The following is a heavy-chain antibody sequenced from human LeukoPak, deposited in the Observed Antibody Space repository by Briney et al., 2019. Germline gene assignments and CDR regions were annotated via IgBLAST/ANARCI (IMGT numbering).Heavy chain of an antibody. V-gene: IGHV1-69*06. CDR3: ARCSGSYYYYYGMDV. CDR1: GGTFSIYT. J-gene: IGHJ6*04. CDR2: IIPIFDTA. D-gene: IGHD3-10*01. Sequence: SVKVSCKASGGTFSIYTISWVRQAPGQGHEWMGGIIPIFDTANYAQKFQGRVTITADKSTSTAYMELSSLRSEDTAVYYCARCSGSYYYYYGMDVWGKGTTVTVSS.